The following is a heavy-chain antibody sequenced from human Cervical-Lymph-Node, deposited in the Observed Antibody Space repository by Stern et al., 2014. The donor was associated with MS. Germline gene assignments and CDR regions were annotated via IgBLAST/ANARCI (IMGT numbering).Heavy chain of an antibody. V-gene: IGHV4-59*01. J-gene: IGHJ6*04. CDR3: AREIKGSSSWYVFGDDPLTHYGMDV. D-gene: IGHD6-13*01. CDR1: GGSIRSYY. CDR2: LHSSGSP. Sequence: QVQLQESGPGLVKASETLSLTCTVSGGSIRSYYWSWIRQPPGKGLARIGYLHSSGSPHSNPSLKSRVSISVDTSKNQFSLKLNSVTAADTAVYYCAREIKGSSSWYVFGDDPLTHYGMDVWGKGTTVTVSS.